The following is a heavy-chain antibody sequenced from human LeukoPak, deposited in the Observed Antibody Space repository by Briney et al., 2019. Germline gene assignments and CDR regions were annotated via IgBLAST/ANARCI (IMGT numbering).Heavy chain of an antibody. CDR3: AKGQTLWFGDPLDY. J-gene: IGHJ4*02. CDR1: GFTFSSYG. Sequence: GGSLRLSCAASGFTFSSYGMHWVRQAPGKGLEWVAVISYDGNNKYYADSVKGRLTISRDNSKNTLYLQMNSLRAEDTAVYYCAKGQTLWFGDPLDYWGQGTLVTVSS. D-gene: IGHD3-10*01. CDR2: ISYDGNNK. V-gene: IGHV3-30*18.